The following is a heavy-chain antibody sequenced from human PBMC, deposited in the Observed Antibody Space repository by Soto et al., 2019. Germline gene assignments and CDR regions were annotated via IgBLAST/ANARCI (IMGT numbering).Heavy chain of an antibody. Sequence: GGSLRLSCAASGFTFSSYWMSWVRQAPGKGLEWVANIKQEGSEKYYVDSVKGRFTISRDNAKNSLYLQMNSLRAEDTAVYYCAREMETDLEYSGSYNWFDPWGQGTLVTVSS. CDR3: AREMETDLEYSGSYNWFDP. CDR2: IKQEGSEK. CDR1: GFTFSSYW. J-gene: IGHJ5*02. D-gene: IGHD1-26*01. V-gene: IGHV3-7*01.